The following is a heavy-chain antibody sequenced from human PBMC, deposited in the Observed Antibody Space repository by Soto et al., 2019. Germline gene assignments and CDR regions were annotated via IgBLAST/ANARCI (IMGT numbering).Heavy chain of an antibody. CDR2: ITVYNGHT. J-gene: IGHJ4*02. Sequence: QVQLVQSGAEVKKPGASVRVSCKTSGYSFPDYSINWVRQAPGQGLEWLGWITVYNGHTNYAPSLQGRVTISTNTGTSTVYMELTTRTSDDTAVYDCARGTRSYLSDVEYWGQGTPFNVSS. CDR1: GYSFPDYS. D-gene: IGHD3-10*01. CDR3: ARGTRSYLSDVEY. V-gene: IGHV1-18*01.